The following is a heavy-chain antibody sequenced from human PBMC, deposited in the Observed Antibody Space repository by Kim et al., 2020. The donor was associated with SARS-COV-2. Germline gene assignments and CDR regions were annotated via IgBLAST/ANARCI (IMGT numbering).Heavy chain of an antibody. CDR3: ARGVGYVGYSLPYYFDY. CDR2: IYSGGST. J-gene: IGHJ4*02. D-gene: IGHD3-22*01. Sequence: GGSLRLSCAASGFTVSSNYMSWVRQAPGKGLEWVSVIYSGGSTYYADSVKGRFTISRDNSKNTLYLQMNSLRAEDTAVYYCARGVGYVGYSLPYYFDYWGQGTLVTVSS. V-gene: IGHV3-53*01. CDR1: GFTVSSNY.